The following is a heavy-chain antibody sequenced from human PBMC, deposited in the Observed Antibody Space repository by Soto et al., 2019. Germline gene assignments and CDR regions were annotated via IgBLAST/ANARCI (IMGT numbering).Heavy chain of an antibody. Sequence: SETLSLTCTVSGGSISSGDSYWSWIRQPPGKGLEWIGYIYYSGSAYYSPSLKSRLTISVDTSKNQFSLNLRSVTAADTAVYYCARYCSTSSCESFDPWGQGTLVTVSS. CDR3: ARYCSTSSCESFDP. CDR1: GGSISSGDSY. V-gene: IGHV4-30-4*01. J-gene: IGHJ5*02. CDR2: IYYSGSA. D-gene: IGHD2-2*01.